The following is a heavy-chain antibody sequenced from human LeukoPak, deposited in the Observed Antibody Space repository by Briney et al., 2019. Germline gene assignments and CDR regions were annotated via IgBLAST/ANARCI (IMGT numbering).Heavy chain of an antibody. CDR3: ARTPRYYYDSSGYQRYFDY. V-gene: IGHV4-59*01. Sequence: SETLSLTCTVSGGSISSYYWSWIRQPPGKGVEWIGYIYYSGSTNYNPSLKSRVTISVDTSKNQFSLKLSSVTAADTAVYYCARTPRYYYDSSGYQRYFDYWGQGTLVTVSS. D-gene: IGHD3-22*01. J-gene: IGHJ4*02. CDR1: GGSISSYY. CDR2: IYYSGST.